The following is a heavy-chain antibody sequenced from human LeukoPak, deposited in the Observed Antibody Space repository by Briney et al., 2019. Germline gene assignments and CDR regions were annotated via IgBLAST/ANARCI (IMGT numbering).Heavy chain of an antibody. J-gene: IGHJ4*02. CDR3: ARAYDSSGYYSPFDY. CDR2: IDPSDSYT. Sequence: GESLQISCKASGYSFTNYWIGWVRQMPGKGLEWMGRIDPSDSYTNYSPSFQGHVTISADKSISTAYLQWSSLKASDTAMYYCARAYDSSGYYSPFDYWGQGTLVTVSS. D-gene: IGHD3-22*01. CDR1: GYSFTNYW. V-gene: IGHV5-10-1*01.